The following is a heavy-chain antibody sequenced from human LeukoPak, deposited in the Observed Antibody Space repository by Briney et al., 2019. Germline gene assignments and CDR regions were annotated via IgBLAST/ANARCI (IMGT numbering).Heavy chain of an antibody. CDR3: ARGFYYMDV. CDR2: IYPGDSDT. CDR1: GYSFPNYW. J-gene: IGHJ6*03. V-gene: IGHV5-51*01. Sequence: GESLKISCRGSGYSFPNYWIVWVRQMPGKGLEWMGVIYPGDSDTRYSPSFQGQVTISADKSISTAYLQWSSLKASDTAMYYCARGFYYMDVWGKGTTVTVSS.